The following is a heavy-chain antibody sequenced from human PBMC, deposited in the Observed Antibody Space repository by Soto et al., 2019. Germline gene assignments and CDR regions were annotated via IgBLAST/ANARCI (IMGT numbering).Heavy chain of an antibody. CDR3: ARVAY. CDR2: ISSASSET. Sequence: TGWSLRLSCEASVFTFIRVSMNWVRQVPGKGLEWVASISSASSETWYADSVKGRFIISRDNAQNSLFLQMNTLRPEDSAIYYCARVAYWGPGTQVTSPQ. J-gene: IGHJ4*02. CDR1: VFTFIRVS. V-gene: IGHV3-21*01.